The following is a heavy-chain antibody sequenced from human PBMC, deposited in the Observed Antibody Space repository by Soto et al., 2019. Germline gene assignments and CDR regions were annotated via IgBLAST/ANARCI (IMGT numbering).Heavy chain of an antibody. D-gene: IGHD3-3*01. J-gene: IGHJ4*02. CDR2: ISPNSGRP. CDR3: VRQYYDFWTDYPDFDY. Sequence: ASVKVSCKTSGYTFTKYDISWVRQAPGQGLEWLGLISPNSGRPSYAQKFEGRVTMTTDTSTTTAYLELRSLRSDDTAVYYCVRQYYDFWTDYPDFDYWGQGTLVTVSS. CDR1: GYTFTKYD. V-gene: IGHV1-18*04.